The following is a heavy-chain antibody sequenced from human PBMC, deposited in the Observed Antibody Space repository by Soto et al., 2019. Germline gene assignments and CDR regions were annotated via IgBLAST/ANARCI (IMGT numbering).Heavy chain of an antibody. J-gene: IGHJ4*02. CDR3: ARTHGGSYYSVFNY. V-gene: IGHV4-38-2*01. D-gene: IGHD1-26*01. Sequence: SETLSLTCVVSNFSISSGYYWGWIRQSPGKGLEWIASIYRSGTTSYNPSLKSRVTISVDPSKNQFSLMLTAVSAADTAVYYCARTHGGSYYSVFNYWGRGSLVTVSS. CDR2: IYRSGTT. CDR1: NFSISSGYY.